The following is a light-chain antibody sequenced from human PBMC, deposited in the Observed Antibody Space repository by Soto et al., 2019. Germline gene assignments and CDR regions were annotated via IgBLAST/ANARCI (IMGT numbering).Light chain of an antibody. CDR3: NSFRVSHLYV. CDR2: EVT. CDR1: SNDVGGYNA. V-gene: IGLV2-14*01. Sequence: QSVVSQAASVSGSPGQTITISCTGTSNDVGGYNAVSWYQHHPGKAPKLIIYEVTHRPSGVSDRFSASKSGNTASLTISGLQAEDEADYYCNSFRVSHLYVFGTGTKVTVL. J-gene: IGLJ1*01.